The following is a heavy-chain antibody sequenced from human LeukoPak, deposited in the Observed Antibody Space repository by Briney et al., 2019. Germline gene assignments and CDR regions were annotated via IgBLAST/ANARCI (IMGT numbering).Heavy chain of an antibody. J-gene: IGHJ1*01. CDR1: GYTFTGYY. CDR2: INPNSGGT. CDR3: ARAQRRVVAATSVMITEH. D-gene: IGHD2-15*01. V-gene: IGHV1-2*02. Sequence: ASVKVSCKASGYTFTGYYMHWVRQAPGQGLEWIGWINPNSGGTNYAQKFQGRVTMTRDTSISTAYMELSRLRSDDTAVYYCARAQRRVVAATSVMITEHWGQGTLVTVSS.